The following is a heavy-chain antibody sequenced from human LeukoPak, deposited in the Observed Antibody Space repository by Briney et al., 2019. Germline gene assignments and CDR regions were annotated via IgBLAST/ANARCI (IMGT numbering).Heavy chain of an antibody. Sequence: ASVKASCKASGYTFISYYVHWVRQAPGQGLEWMGIINPSGGTTNYAQKFQGRVTMTRDTSTSTVYMELSSLRSEDTAVYYCARTITPAAPFDFWGQGTLVTVSS. CDR2: INPSGGTT. J-gene: IGHJ4*02. CDR1: GYTFISYY. V-gene: IGHV1-46*01. D-gene: IGHD2-2*01. CDR3: ARTITPAAPFDF.